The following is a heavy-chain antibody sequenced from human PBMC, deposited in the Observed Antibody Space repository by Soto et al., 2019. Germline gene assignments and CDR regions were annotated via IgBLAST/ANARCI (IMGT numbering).Heavy chain of an antibody. D-gene: IGHD3-10*01. J-gene: IGHJ4*02. CDR1: GGSFSGYY. V-gene: IGHV4-34*01. Sequence: PSETLSLTCAVYGGSFSGYYWSWIRQPPGKGLDWIGEINHSGSTNYNPSLKSRVTISVDTSKNQFSLKLSSVTAADTAVYYCATTRITMVRGPRGKFDYWGQGTLVTVSS. CDR3: ATTRITMVRGPRGKFDY. CDR2: INHSGST.